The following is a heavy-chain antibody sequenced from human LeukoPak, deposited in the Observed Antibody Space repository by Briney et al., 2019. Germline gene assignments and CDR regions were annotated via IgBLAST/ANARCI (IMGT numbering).Heavy chain of an antibody. CDR3: VPYYGSGSRFDY. Sequence: GGSLRLSCAVSGFAFGSEAMSWVRQSPARGLEWVASISPGGGTTYYADYAKGRFTISRDNSKNTLYLQMNSLRAEDTAVYYCVPYYGSGSRFDYWGQGTLVTVSS. CDR1: GFAFGSEA. V-gene: IGHV3-23*01. J-gene: IGHJ4*02. CDR2: ISPGGGTT. D-gene: IGHD3-10*01.